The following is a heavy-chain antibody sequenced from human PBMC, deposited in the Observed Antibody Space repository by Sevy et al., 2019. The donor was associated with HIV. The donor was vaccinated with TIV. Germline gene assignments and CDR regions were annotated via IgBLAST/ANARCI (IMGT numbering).Heavy chain of an antibody. CDR2: MNPNSGNT. V-gene: IGHV1-8*01. D-gene: IGHD6-19*01. CDR3: ARGRSGWYVGRGSVDY. J-gene: IGHJ4*02. Sequence: ASVKVSCKASGYTFTSYDINWVRQATGQGLEWMGWMNPNSGNTGYAQKFQGRVTMTRNTSISTAYMELSSLRSEDTAVYHCARGRSGWYVGRGSVDYWGQGTLVTVSS. CDR1: GYTFTSYD.